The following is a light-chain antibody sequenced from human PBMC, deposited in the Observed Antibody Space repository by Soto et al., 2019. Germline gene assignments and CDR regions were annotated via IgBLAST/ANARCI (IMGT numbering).Light chain of an antibody. CDR2: WSS. CDR1: QSVFDSSNNKNY. V-gene: IGKV4-1*01. J-gene: IGKJ3*01. Sequence: DIVMTQFPDSLAASLGERATINCKSSQSVFDSSNNKNYISWYQQKPGQPPNLLISWSSARASGVPDRFNGGGSGTDFTLTISGLQAEDVAIYYCQQYYRVPFTFGPGT. CDR3: QQYYRVPFT.